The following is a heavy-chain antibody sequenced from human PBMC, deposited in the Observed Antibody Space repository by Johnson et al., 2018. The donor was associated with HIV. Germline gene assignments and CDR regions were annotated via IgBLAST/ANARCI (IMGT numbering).Heavy chain of an antibody. V-gene: IGHV3-9*01. CDR3: AKGRDGDSDAFDI. CDR2: IGWDGFTI. CDR1: GFTFDHYA. J-gene: IGHJ3*02. Sequence: VQLVESGGGLVQPGRSLRLSCAASGFTFDHYAMHWVRQGPGKGLEWVAGIGWDGFTIGYVDSVKGRFTISRDDATNSLYLQMNSLRTEDTALYYCAKGRDGDSDAFDIWGQGTMVTVSS. D-gene: IGHD4-17*01.